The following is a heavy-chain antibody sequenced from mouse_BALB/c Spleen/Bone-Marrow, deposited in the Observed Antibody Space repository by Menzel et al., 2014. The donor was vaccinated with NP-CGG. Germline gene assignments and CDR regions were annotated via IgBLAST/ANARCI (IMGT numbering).Heavy chain of an antibody. D-gene: IGHD2-10*02. CDR3: ARSEYGNSYAMDY. CDR2: ISTYSGNT. CDR1: GYTFTDYA. V-gene: IGHV1-67*01. J-gene: IGHJ4*01. Sequence: QAQLQQSGPELVRPGVSVKISCKGSGYTFTDYAMHWVKQSHAKSLEWIGVISTYSGNTNYNQKFKGKATMTVDKSSSTAYMELARLTSEDSAIYYCARSEYGNSYAMDYWGQGTSVTVSS.